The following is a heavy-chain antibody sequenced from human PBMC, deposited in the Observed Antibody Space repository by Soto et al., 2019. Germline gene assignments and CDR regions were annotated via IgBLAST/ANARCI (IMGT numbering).Heavy chain of an antibody. CDR1: GFTFSSYG. CDR3: ARKFYYDSSGHYYYY. D-gene: IGHD3-22*01. J-gene: IGHJ4*02. Sequence: PGGSLRLSCAASGFTFSSYGMHWVRQAPGKGLEWVAVISYDGSNKYYADSVKGRFTISRDNSKNSLYLQMNSLRAEDTAVYYCARKFYYDSSGHYYYYWGQGTLVTVSS. CDR2: ISYDGSNK. V-gene: IGHV3-30*03.